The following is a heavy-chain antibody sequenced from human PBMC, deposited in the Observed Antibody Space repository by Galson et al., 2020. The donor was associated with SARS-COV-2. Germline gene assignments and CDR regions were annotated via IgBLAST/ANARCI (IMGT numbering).Heavy chain of an antibody. Sequence: KISCKASGGTFSSYAISWVRQAPGQGLEWMGGIIPIFGTANYAQKFQGRVTITADESTSTAYMELSSLRSEDTAVYYCARSEIRFLESLKDYYYMDVWGKGTTVTVFS. V-gene: IGHV1-69*01. CDR3: ARSEIRFLESLKDYYYMDV. CDR2: IIPIFGTA. CDR1: GGTFSSYA. J-gene: IGHJ6*03. D-gene: IGHD3-3*01.